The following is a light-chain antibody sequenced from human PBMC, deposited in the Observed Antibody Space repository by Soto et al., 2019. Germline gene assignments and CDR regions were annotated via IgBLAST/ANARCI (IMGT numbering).Light chain of an antibody. CDR1: SSDVGGYNY. Sequence: QSALTQPPSASGSPGQSVTISCTGTSSDVGGYNYVSWYQQHPGKAPKLMIYEVSKRPSGVPDRFSGSKSGNTASLTVSGRQAEDEADYYCSSYAGSNNVVFGGGPKLTVL. J-gene: IGLJ2*01. V-gene: IGLV2-8*01. CDR3: SSYAGSNNVV. CDR2: EVS.